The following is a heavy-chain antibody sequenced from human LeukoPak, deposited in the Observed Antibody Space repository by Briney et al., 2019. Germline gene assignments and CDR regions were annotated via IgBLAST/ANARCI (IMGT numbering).Heavy chain of an antibody. V-gene: IGHV1-2*02. CDR2: INPDSGGT. D-gene: IGHD6-6*01. CDR3: ARGVGKAMSIAAPKNTEFDY. J-gene: IGHJ4*02. Sequence: ASVTVSCKASGYTFTGYYMHWVRQAPGQGLEWMGWINPDSGGTNYAQKFQGRVTMTRDTSISTAYMELSRLRSDDTAVYYCARGVGKAMSIAAPKNTEFDYWGQGTLVTVSS. CDR1: GYTFTGYY.